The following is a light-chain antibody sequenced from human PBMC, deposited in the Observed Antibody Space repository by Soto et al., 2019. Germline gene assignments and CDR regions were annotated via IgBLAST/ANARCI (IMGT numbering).Light chain of an antibody. Sequence: DIQMTQSPSSVSASVGDRVSLTCRSSQDIGDWLAWYQQKPGKAPKLLVYAASSLQSGVPSRLSGSGSGTDFNLTIGRLQTEEFATYDCQQGYSFTVTGGGGTKGEIK. J-gene: IGKJ4*01. CDR3: QQGYSFTVT. CDR2: AAS. CDR1: QDIGDW. V-gene: IGKV1-12*01.